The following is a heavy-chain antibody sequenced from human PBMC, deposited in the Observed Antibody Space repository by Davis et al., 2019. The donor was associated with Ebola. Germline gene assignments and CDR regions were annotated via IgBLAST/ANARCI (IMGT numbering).Heavy chain of an antibody. V-gene: IGHV4-34*01. D-gene: IGHD5-12*01. Sequence: SETLSLTCAVYGGSFSGYYWSWIRQPPGKGLEWIGEINHSGSTNYNPSLKSRVTISVDTSKNQFSLKLSSVTVADTAVYYCARRDIVVNYYGMDVWGQGTTVTVSS. J-gene: IGHJ6*02. CDR2: INHSGST. CDR1: GGSFSGYY. CDR3: ARRDIVVNYYGMDV.